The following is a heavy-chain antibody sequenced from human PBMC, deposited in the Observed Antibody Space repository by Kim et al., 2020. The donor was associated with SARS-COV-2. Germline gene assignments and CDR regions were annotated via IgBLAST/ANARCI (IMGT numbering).Heavy chain of an antibody. CDR3: AREGEYTSNFDY. V-gene: IGHV1-46*02. CDR1: GYSFNDYY. J-gene: IGHJ4*02. D-gene: IGHD6-6*01. CDR2: INPGVGST. Sequence: ASVKVSCQTSGYSFNDYYIHWVRQAPGQGLEWMGIINPGVGSTSQAHKFQGRVTMTWDTPTSTVYMEMRDLKSDDTAIYSCAREGEYTSNFDYWGQGTLVTVSS.